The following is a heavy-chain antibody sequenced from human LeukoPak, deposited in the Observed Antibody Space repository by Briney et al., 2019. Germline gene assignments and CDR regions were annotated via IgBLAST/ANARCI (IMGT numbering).Heavy chain of an antibody. J-gene: IGHJ4*02. CDR3: ARDRTRYGSGSYFDY. D-gene: IGHD3-10*01. CDR2: INHSGST. Sequence: SETLSLTCAVYGGSFSGYYWSWIRQPPGKGLEWIGEINHSGSTNYNPSLKSRVTISVDTSKNQFSLKLSSVTAADTAVYYCARDRTRYGSGSYFDYWGQGTLVTVSS. CDR1: GGSFSGYY. V-gene: IGHV4-34*01.